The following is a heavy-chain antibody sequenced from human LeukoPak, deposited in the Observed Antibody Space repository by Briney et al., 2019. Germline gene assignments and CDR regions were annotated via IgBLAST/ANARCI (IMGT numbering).Heavy chain of an antibody. V-gene: IGHV4-39*07. CDR3: ASNYYDSSGYY. CDR2: IYYSGST. D-gene: IGHD3-22*01. J-gene: IGHJ4*02. Sequence: SETLSLTCTVSGGSISSSSYYWGWIRQPPGKGLEWIGSIYYSGSTYYNPSLKSRVTISVDTSKNQFSLKLSSVTAADMAVYYCASNYYDSSGYYWGQGTLVTVSS. CDR1: GGSISSSSYY.